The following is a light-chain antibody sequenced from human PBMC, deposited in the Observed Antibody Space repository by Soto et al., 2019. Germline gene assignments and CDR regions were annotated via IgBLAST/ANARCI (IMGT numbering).Light chain of an antibody. V-gene: IGKV1-5*03. CDR1: QSISNW. Sequence: DIQMTQSPSTLSASVGDRVIITCRASQSISNWLAWYQQKPGKAPNLLIYKASSLKSGVPSRFSGSGSGTDFTLTISSLQPEDFATYYCLQDYNYPRTFGQGTKVDIK. CDR3: LQDYNYPRT. J-gene: IGKJ1*01. CDR2: KAS.